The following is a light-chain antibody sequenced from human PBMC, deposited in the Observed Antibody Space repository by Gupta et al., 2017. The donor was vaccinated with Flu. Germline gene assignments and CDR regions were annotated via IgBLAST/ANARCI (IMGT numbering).Light chain of an antibody. Sequence: QSVLTQPPSASGTPGQRVTISCSGGSSNIGSNTVNWYQHLPGTAPKLLIYSNNQRPSGIPDRFSGSKSGTSASLAISGLQSEDEADYYCAAWDDSRNGYVFGTGTKVTVL. J-gene: IGLJ1*01. CDR2: SNN. CDR1: SSNIGSNT. V-gene: IGLV1-44*01. CDR3: AAWDDSRNGYV.